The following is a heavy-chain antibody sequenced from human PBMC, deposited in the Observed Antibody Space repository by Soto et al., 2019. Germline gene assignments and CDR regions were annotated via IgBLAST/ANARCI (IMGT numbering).Heavy chain of an antibody. CDR2: INSDGSST. CDR1: GFTFSSYW. D-gene: IGHD5-18*01. J-gene: IGHJ6*02. Sequence: GGSLRLSCAASGFTFSSYWMHWVRQAPGKGLVWVSRINSDGSSTSYADSVKGRFTISRDNAKDTLYLQMNSLRAEDTAVYYCARGVPGYSYYYSGMDVWGQGTTVTVSS. CDR3: ARGVPGYSYYYSGMDV. V-gene: IGHV3-74*01.